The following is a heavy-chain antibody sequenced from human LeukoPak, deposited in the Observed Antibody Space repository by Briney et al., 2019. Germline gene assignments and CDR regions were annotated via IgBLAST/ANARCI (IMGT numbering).Heavy chain of an antibody. CDR2: ISGSGGST. CDR1: GFTFRSYA. D-gene: IGHD1-14*01. J-gene: IGHJ4*02. V-gene: IGHV3-23*01. CDR3: PKVTTRYFDY. Sequence: GGSLRLSCAASGFTFRSYAMSWGGQAPGKGLGWGSAISGSGGSTDYADSVKGRFTITRDNSKTTLYLPINSLRAEPTAAYYCPKVTTRYFDYWGQGTLVTVSS.